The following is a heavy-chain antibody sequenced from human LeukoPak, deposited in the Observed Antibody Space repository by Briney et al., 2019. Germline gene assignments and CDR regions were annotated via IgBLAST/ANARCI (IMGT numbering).Heavy chain of an antibody. Sequence: ASVKVSCKASGYTFTSYYMHWVRQAPGQGLEWMGIINPSGGSTSYAQKFQGRVTMTRNTSTSTVYMELSSLRSEDTAVYYCARESRITISGFDPWGQGTLVTVSS. CDR3: ARESRITISGFDP. CDR2: INPSGGST. CDR1: GYTFTSYY. J-gene: IGHJ5*02. D-gene: IGHD3-3*01. V-gene: IGHV1-46*01.